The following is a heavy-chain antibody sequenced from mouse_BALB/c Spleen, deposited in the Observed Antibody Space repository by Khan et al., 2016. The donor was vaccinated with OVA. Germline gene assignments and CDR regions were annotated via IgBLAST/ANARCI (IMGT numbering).Heavy chain of an antibody. CDR2: ISSDGTYT. CDR3: TSHLTGSFAY. D-gene: IGHD4-1*01. V-gene: IGHV5-6*01. CDR1: GFTFRNYG. Sequence: EVELVESGGDLVKPGGSLKLSCAASGFTFRNYGMSWVRQTPDKRLEWVATISSDGTYTYYPDSVKGRFTISRNNAKNTLYLQMSSLKSEDTAMYYCTSHLTGSFAYWGQGTLGTVSA. J-gene: IGHJ3*01.